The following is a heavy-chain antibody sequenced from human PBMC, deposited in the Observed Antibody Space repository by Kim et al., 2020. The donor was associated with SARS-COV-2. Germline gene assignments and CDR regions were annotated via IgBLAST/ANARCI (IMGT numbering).Heavy chain of an antibody. D-gene: IGHD3-22*01. V-gene: IGHV3-23*01. Sequence: AESVRARFTISRDDPKNTLYRQMNSLRAEDTAVYYCSKGVDSTGYYNWFDPWGQGALVTVSS. J-gene: IGHJ5*02. CDR3: SKGVDSTGYYNWFDP.